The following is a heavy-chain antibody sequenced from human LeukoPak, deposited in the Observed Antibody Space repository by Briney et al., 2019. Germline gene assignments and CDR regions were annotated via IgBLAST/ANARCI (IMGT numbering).Heavy chain of an antibody. CDR1: GLTFSNYA. CDR2: ITGSGANT. CDR3: TQDPNGDYIGAFDF. J-gene: IGHJ3*01. Sequence: GGSLRLFCATSGLTFSNYALTWVRQAPGKGLQWVSSITGSGANTYYADSVKGRFTMSRDNSKNTLYLQMNRLRAEDTALYYCTQDPNGDYIGAFDFWGQGTMVTVSS. V-gene: IGHV3-23*01. D-gene: IGHD2-8*01.